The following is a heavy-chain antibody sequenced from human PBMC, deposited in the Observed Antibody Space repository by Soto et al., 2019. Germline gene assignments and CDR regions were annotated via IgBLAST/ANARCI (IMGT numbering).Heavy chain of an antibody. V-gene: IGHV3-30*18. Sequence: GGCLRLSCAASGFTFSSYGMHWVRQAPGKGLEWVAVISYDGSNKYYADSVKGRFTISRDNSKNTLYLQMNSLRAEDTAVYYCAKDTSISKNCGGDCYFDGFDYWGQGTLVTVSS. D-gene: IGHD2-21*02. CDR2: ISYDGSNK. CDR1: GFTFSSYG. J-gene: IGHJ4*02. CDR3: AKDTSISKNCGGDCYFDGFDY.